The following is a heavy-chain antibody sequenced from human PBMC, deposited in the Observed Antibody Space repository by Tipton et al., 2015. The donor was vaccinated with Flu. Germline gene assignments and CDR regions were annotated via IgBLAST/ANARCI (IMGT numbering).Heavy chain of an antibody. CDR3: ARGVYSSGWYPFFDY. CDR1: GFTFDTYA. Sequence: SLRLSCAASGFTFDTYAMHWVRQAPGKGLEWVAVISYDGNIKYYGDSVKGRFTISRDDSRNMLYLQVNGLRAEDTAVYYCARGVYSSGWYPFFDYWGQGTLVTVAS. V-gene: IGHV3-30*03. D-gene: IGHD6-19*01. J-gene: IGHJ4*02. CDR2: ISYDGNIK.